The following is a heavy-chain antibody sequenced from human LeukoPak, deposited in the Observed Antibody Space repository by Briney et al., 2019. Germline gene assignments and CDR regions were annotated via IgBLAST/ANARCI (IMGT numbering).Heavy chain of an antibody. CDR3: ASEIIFGSFDY. CDR2: ISYDGSNK. D-gene: IGHD3-3*01. Sequence: GGSLRRSCAASGFTSSSYAMHWVRQAPGKGLEWVAVISYDGSNKYYADSVKGRFTISRDNSRNTLYLQMNSLRAEDTAVYYCASEIIFGSFDYWGQGTLVTVSS. CDR1: GFTSSSYA. V-gene: IGHV3-30*04. J-gene: IGHJ4*02.